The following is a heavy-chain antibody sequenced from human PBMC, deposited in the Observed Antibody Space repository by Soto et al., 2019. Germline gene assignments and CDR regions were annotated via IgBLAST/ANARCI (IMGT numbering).Heavy chain of an antibody. CDR2: ISYDGSNK. CDR3: ARDSSWYHGMDV. CDR1: GFTFSSYA. D-gene: IGHD6-13*01. Sequence: LRLSCAASGFTFSSYAMHWVRQAPGKGLEWVAVISYDGSNKYYADSVKGRFTISRDNSKNTLYLQMSSLRAEDTAVYYCARDSSWYHGMDVWGQGTTVTVSS. V-gene: IGHV3-30-3*01. J-gene: IGHJ6*02.